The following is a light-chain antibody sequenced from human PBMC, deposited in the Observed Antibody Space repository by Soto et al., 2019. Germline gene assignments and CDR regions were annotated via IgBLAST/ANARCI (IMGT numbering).Light chain of an antibody. CDR1: NSNIGINI. V-gene: IGLV1-44*01. CDR2: SDN. Sequence: QSVLTQPPSASGTPGQRVTISCSGSNSNIGINIVNWYQQLPGTAPKLLIYSDNQRPSGVPDRFSGSKSGTSASLAISGLQSEDEADYYCAAWDDSLNGVVFGGGTKLTVL. CDR3: AAWDDSLNGVV. J-gene: IGLJ2*01.